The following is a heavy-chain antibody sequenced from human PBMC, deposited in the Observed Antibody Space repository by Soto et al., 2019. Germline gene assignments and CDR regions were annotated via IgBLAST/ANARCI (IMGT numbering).Heavy chain of an antibody. CDR3: AKDAYNAAFDV. V-gene: IGHV3-30*18. D-gene: IGHD1-1*01. J-gene: IGHJ3*01. CDR1: GFSFNIFG. Sequence: PGGSLRLSCLTSGFSFNIFGMHWVRQAPGKALEWVGLISKNGDNQYYGDSAKGRFIISRDNPNNSLYLQLHSLRPDDTAVYYCAKDAYNAAFDVWGKGTMVTVSS. CDR2: ISKNGDNQ.